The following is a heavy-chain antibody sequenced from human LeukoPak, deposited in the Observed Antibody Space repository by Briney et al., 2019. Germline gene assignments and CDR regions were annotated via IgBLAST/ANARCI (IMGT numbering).Heavy chain of an antibody. V-gene: IGHV1-8*01. Sequence: ASVKDSCKASGYTFTSYDINWVRQATGQGLEWMGWMNPNSGNTGYAQKFQGRVTTTRNTSISTAYMELSSLRSEDTAVYYCATPLAGPDDFWSGYYASHRYYYYGMDVWGQGTRSPSP. J-gene: IGHJ6*02. CDR3: ATPLAGPDDFWSGYYASHRYYYYGMDV. CDR1: GYTFTSYD. CDR2: MNPNSGNT. D-gene: IGHD3-3*01.